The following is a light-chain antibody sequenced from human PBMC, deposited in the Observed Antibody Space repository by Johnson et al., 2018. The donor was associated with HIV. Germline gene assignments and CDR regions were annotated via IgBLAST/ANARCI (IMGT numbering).Light chain of an antibody. J-gene: IGLJ1*01. CDR1: SSNIGAGYD. CDR2: GNY. Sequence: QSILTQPPSVSGAPGQRVTISCTGSSSNIGAGYDVHWYQQFPGTAPKLLIYGNYNRPSGVPERFSGSKSGTSASLAITGLQAEDEADYYCQSYDNALSGSKVFGTGTEVTVL. V-gene: IGLV1-40*01. CDR3: QSYDNALSGSKV.